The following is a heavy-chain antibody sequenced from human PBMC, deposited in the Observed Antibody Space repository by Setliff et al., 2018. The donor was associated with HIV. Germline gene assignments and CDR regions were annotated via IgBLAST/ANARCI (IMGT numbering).Heavy chain of an antibody. CDR1: GGTFSSYA. V-gene: IGHV1-69*13. J-gene: IGHJ3*02. CDR3: ARDGSSTWTGVRAFDI. CDR2: IIPIFGTA. D-gene: IGHD6-13*01. Sequence: SVKVSCKASGGTFSSYAITWVRQAPGQGLEWMGGIIPIFGTANYAQKFQGRVTITADESTSTAYMEWSSLRSEDTAEYYCARDGSSTWTGVRAFDIWGQGTMVTVSS.